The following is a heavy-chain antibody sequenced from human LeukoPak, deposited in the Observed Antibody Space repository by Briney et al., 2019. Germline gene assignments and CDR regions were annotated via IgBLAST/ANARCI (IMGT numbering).Heavy chain of an antibody. CDR3: ARGRREYSYGHFDY. CDR2: ISYDGSNK. V-gene: IGHV3-30*04. J-gene: IGHJ4*02. Sequence: GGSLRLSCAASGFTFSSYAMHWVRQAPGKGLEWVAVISYDGSNKYYADSVKGRFTISRDNSKNTLHLQMNSLRAEDTAVYYCARGRREYSYGHFDYWGQGTLVTVSS. D-gene: IGHD5-18*01. CDR1: GFTFSSYA.